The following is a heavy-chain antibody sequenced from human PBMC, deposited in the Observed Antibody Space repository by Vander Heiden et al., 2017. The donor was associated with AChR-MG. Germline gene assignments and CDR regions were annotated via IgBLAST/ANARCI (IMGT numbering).Heavy chain of an antibody. CDR1: GGSISSGDSY. CDR3: ARVRGANYDYVWGSYRDYYYYGMDV. J-gene: IGHJ6*02. V-gene: IGHV4-30-4*01. CDR2: IYYSGST. Sequence: QVQLQESGPGLVKPSQTLSLTCTVSGGSISSGDSYWSWIRQPPGKGLEWIGYIYYSGSTYYNPSLKSRVTISVDTSKNQFSLKLSSVTAADTAVYYCARVRGANYDYVWGSYRDYYYYGMDVWGQGTTVTVSS. D-gene: IGHD3-16*02.